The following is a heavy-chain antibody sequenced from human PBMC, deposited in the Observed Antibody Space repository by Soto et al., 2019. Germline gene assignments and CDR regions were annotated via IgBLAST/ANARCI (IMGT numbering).Heavy chain of an antibody. CDR1: GVTFTNYA. Sequence: QVQLVESGGGVVQPGMSLRLSCAASGVTFTNYAMHWVRQAPGKGLEWVADISYHGTEKGYADSVKGRFTISRDNSKNKPNMQTSSLRPEDTAVDYCAKDIGGGDSGHYGMDVWGQGTTVIVSS. D-gene: IGHD2-15*01. CDR2: ISYHGTEK. CDR3: AKDIGGGDSGHYGMDV. J-gene: IGHJ6*02. V-gene: IGHV3-30*18.